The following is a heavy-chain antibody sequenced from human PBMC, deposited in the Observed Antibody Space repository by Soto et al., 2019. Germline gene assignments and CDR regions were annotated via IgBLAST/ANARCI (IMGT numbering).Heavy chain of an antibody. CDR3: ARGCITGTGCGMDV. Sequence: GGSLRLSCAASGFTFSSYPMHWVRQAPGKGLEWVKITSHDGSNKYYADSVKGRFTISRNNSKNTMYLQMNSLRGEDTAVYYCARGCITGTGCGMDVWGQGTTVTVSS. CDR1: GFTFSSYP. V-gene: IGHV3-30-3*01. D-gene: IGHD1-20*01. CDR2: TSHDGSNK. J-gene: IGHJ6*02.